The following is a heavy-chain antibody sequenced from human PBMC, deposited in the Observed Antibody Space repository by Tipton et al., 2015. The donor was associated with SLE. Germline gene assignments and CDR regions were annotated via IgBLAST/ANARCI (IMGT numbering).Heavy chain of an antibody. CDR2: IYPGDSDT. V-gene: IGHV5-51*03. J-gene: IGHJ4*02. Sequence: VQLVQSGAEVKTPGESLKISCEASGYIFTNYWIGWVRQMPGKGLEWMGIIYPGDSDTRYSPSFQGQVTISADKSIATAYLQWSSLKASDTALYYCAISSGSYYGEFDYWGQGTLVTVSS. D-gene: IGHD1-26*01. CDR1: GYIFTNYW. CDR3: AISSGSYYGEFDY.